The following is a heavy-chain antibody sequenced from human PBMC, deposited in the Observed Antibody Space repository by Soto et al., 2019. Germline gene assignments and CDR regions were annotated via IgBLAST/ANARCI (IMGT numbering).Heavy chain of an antibody. CDR2: IIPIFGTA. CDR3: ASEYYYDSSGYFPDFQH. D-gene: IGHD3-22*01. V-gene: IGHV1-69*01. CDR1: GGTFSSYA. J-gene: IGHJ1*01. Sequence: QVQLVQSGAEVQKPGSSVKVSCKASGGTFSSYAISWVRQAPGQGLEWMGGIIPIFGTANYAQKFQGRVTITADESTSTAYMELSSLRSEDTAVYYCASEYYYDSSGYFPDFQHWGQGTLVTVSS.